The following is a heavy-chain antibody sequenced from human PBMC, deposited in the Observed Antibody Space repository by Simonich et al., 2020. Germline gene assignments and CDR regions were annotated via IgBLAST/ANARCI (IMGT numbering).Heavy chain of an antibody. CDR3: ARGIVGASGAFDI. D-gene: IGHD1-26*01. Sequence: EVQLVESGGGLVKPGGSLRLSCAASGFTFSSYSMNWVRQAPGKRLEWVSSISSSSSNIYYADSVKGRFTISRDNAKNSLYLQMNSMRAEDTAVYYCARGIVGASGAFDIWGQGTMVTVSS. CDR2: ISSSSSNI. V-gene: IGHV3-21*01. CDR1: GFTFSSYS. J-gene: IGHJ3*02.